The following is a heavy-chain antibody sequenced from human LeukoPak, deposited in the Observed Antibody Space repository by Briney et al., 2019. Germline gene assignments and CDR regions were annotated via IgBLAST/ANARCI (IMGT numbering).Heavy chain of an antibody. CDR1: GFTFSSYW. Sequence: GGSLRLSCAASGFTFSSYWMSWVRQAPGKGLEGVANIKQDGSEKYYVDSVKGRFTISRDNAKNSLYLQMNSLRAEDTAVYYCARALLYYDFWSAPGHYMDVWGKGTTVTVSS. CDR3: ARALLYYDFWSAPGHYMDV. V-gene: IGHV3-7*01. J-gene: IGHJ6*03. D-gene: IGHD3-3*01. CDR2: IKQDGSEK.